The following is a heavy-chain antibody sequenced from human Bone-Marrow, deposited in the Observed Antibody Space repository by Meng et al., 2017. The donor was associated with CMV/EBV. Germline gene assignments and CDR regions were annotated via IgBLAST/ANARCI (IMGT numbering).Heavy chain of an antibody. CDR1: GGSFSGYY. CDR2: INHSGST. Sequence: SETLSLTCAVYGGSFSGYYWSWIRQPPGKGLEWIGEINHSGSTNYNPSLKSRVTISVDTSKNQFSLKPSSVTAADTAVYYCARVHTIFGVLKFDYWGQGPLVTVSS. V-gene: IGHV4-34*01. CDR3: ARVHTIFGVLKFDY. D-gene: IGHD3-3*01. J-gene: IGHJ4*02.